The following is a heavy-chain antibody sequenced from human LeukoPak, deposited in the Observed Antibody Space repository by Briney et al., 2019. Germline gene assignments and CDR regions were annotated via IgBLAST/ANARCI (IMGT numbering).Heavy chain of an antibody. J-gene: IGHJ4*02. CDR1: GGSISSYY. Sequence: SETLSLTCTVSGGSISSYYWSWIRQPAGKGLEWIGRFSTRGSTNYNPSLKSRATLSVDTSKNQFSLQLSFVTAADTAVYYCAREWDYWGQGTLVTVSS. CDR2: FSTRGST. V-gene: IGHV4-4*07. CDR3: AREWDY.